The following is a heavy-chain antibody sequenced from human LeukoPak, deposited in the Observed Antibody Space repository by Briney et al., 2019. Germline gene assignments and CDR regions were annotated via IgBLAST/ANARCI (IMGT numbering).Heavy chain of an antibody. V-gene: IGHV1-8*01. CDR1: GYTFTSYD. CDR2: MNPNSGNT. CDR3: ARGFCSSTSCYFAFDI. Sequence: GASVKVSCKASGYTFTSYDINWVRQATGQGLEWMGWMNPNSGNTGYAQKFQGRVTMTRNTSISTAYMELSSLRSEDTAVYYWARGFCSSTSCYFAFDIWGQGTMVTVSS. J-gene: IGHJ3*02. D-gene: IGHD2-2*01.